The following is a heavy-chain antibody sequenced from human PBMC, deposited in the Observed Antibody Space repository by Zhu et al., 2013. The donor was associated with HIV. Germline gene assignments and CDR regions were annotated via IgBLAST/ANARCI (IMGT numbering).Heavy chain of an antibody. CDR1: GYTLTELS. V-gene: IGHV1-24*01. D-gene: IGHD3-10*01. J-gene: IGHJ6*02. Sequence: QVQLVQSGAEVKKPGASVKVSCKVSGYTLTELSMHWVRQAPGKGLEWMGGFDPEDGETIYAQKFQGRVTMTEDTSTDTAYMELSSLRSEDTAVYYCAGGGWFGELLYSPRRRPSLHEKARYYYYGMGVWGQGTTVTVSS. CDR2: FDPEDGET. CDR3: AGGGWFGELLYSPRRRPSLHEKARYYYYGMGV.